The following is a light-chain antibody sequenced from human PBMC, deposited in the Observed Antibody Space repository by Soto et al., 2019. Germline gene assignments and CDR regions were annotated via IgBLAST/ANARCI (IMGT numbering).Light chain of an antibody. CDR1: SSDVGSYNL. J-gene: IGLJ1*01. V-gene: IGLV2-23*01. CDR2: EDN. Sequence: QSVLTQPASVSGSPGQSITISCTGTSSDVGSYNLVSWYQQHPGKAPKLMIYEDNKRPSGVSNRFSVSKSGYTASLTISGLQADDEADYYCCSYARTSTYVFGSGTKVTVL. CDR3: CSYARTSTYV.